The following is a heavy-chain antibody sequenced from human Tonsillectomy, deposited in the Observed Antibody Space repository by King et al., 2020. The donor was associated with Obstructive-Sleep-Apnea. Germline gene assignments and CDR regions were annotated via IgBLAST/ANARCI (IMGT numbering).Heavy chain of an antibody. CDR2: MYHGERT. CDR1: GSSISSDYY. V-gene: IGHV4-38-2*02. Sequence: VQLQESGPGLVKPSETLSLTCTVSGSSISSDYYWGWIRQSPGKGLEWIGSMYHGERTYYSPSLKSRVTISADTTKNQLSLKLRSVTAADSGLYYCARETSDWSRRDYWGQGTLVTVSS. D-gene: IGHD3-9*01. CDR3: ARETSDWSRRDY. J-gene: IGHJ4*02.